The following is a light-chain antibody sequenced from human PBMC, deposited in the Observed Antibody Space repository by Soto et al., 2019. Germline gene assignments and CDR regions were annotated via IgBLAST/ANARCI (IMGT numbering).Light chain of an antibody. Sequence: DIQMTQSPSSLSASVGDRVTITCRASQSISSYLNWYQQKPGKAPKLLIYAASSLQSGVPSRFSGSGSGTDFTHTISILQPEDFATYYCQQSYSTPPTFGQGTKVEIK. V-gene: IGKV1-39*01. CDR1: QSISSY. CDR2: AAS. CDR3: QQSYSTPPT. J-gene: IGKJ1*01.